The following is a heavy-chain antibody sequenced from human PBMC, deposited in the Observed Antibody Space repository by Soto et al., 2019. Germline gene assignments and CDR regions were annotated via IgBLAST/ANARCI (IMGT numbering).Heavy chain of an antibody. V-gene: IGHV3-21*01. CDR2: ISSSSSYI. D-gene: IGHD6-19*01. CDR1: GFTFSSYS. Sequence: PGGSLRLSCAASGFTFSSYSMNWARQAPGKGLEWVSSISSSSSYIYYADSVKGRFTISRDNAKNSLYLQMNSLRAEDTAVYYCAGDKSSRGWNYYGMDVWGQGTTVTVSS. J-gene: IGHJ6*02. CDR3: AGDKSSRGWNYYGMDV.